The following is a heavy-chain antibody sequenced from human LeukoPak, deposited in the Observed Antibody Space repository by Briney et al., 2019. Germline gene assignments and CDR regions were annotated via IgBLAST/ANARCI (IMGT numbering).Heavy chain of an antibody. J-gene: IGHJ4*02. V-gene: IGHV1-2*02. CDR1: GYTFTGYY. CDR3: ARDGGGLNDIHADY. D-gene: IGHD3-9*01. CDR2: INPNSGGT. Sequence: WASVKVSCKASGYTFTGYYMHWVRQAPGQGLEWMGWINPNSGGTNYAQKFQGRVTMTRDTSISTAFMELSRLRSDDTAMYYCARDGGGLNDIHADYWGQGTLVTVSS.